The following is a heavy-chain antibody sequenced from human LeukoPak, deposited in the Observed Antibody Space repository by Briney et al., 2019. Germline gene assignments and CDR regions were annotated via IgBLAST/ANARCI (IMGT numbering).Heavy chain of an antibody. CDR3: ARDSSGSFDI. CDR2: IYYSGST. CDR1: GGSISSYY. V-gene: IGHV4-59*12. Sequence: SETLSLTCTVSGGSISSYYRSWIRQPPGKGLEWIGYIYYSGSTNYNPSLKSRVTISVDTSKSQFSLKLNSVTAADTAVYYCARDSSGSFDIWGQGTMVTVSS. J-gene: IGHJ3*02.